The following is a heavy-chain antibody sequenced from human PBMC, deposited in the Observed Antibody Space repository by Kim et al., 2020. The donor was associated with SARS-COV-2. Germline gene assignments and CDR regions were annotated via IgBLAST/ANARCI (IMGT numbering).Heavy chain of an antibody. J-gene: IGHJ4*02. V-gene: IGHV3-21*01. D-gene: IGHD1-26*01. CDR2: ISSSSSYI. CDR3: VGVGYSGSSFDY. Sequence: GGSLRLSCAASGFTFSSYSMNWVRQAPGKGLEWVSSISSSSSYIYYADSVKGRFTISRDNAKNSLYLQMNSLRAEDTAVYYCVGVGYSGSSFDYWGQGTLVTVSS. CDR1: GFTFSSYS.